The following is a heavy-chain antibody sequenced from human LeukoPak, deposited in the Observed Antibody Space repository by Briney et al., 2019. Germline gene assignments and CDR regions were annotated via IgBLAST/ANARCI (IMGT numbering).Heavy chain of an antibody. Sequence: GGSLRLSCAASGFTFSSHEMKWVRQAPGKGLEWVSYISSSGSTIYYADSVKGRFTISRDNAKDSLFLQMNSLRVEDTAVYYCARDYDYSYYYGIDVWGKGTTVTVSS. D-gene: IGHD4-11*01. CDR1: GFTFSSHE. J-gene: IGHJ6*04. CDR2: ISSSGSTI. CDR3: ARDYDYSYYYGIDV. V-gene: IGHV3-48*03.